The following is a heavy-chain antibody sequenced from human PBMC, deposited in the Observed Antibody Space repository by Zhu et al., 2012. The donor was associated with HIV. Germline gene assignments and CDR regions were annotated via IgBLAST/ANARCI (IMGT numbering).Heavy chain of an antibody. CDR1: GGSFSGYF. CDR2: INHSGST. V-gene: IGHV4-34*01. D-gene: IGHD1-26*01. CDR3: ARARDGGSYGLDWFDP. Sequence: QVQLQQWGAGLLKPSETLSLTCAVHGGSFSGYFWSWIRQPPGKGLEWIGQINHSGSTNYNPSLKSRVTISVDTSKKQFSLNLSSVSAADTAVYYCARARDGGSYGLDWFDPWGQGTLVTVSS. J-gene: IGHJ5*02.